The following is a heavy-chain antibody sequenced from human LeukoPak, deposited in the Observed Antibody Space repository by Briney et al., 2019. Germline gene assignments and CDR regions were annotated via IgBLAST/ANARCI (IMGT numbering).Heavy chain of an antibody. D-gene: IGHD4-23*01. Sequence: GGSLRLSCAASGFTFSSYEMNWVRQAPGKGLEWVSAISGSGGSTYYADSVKGRFTISRDNSKNTLYLQMNSLRAEDTAVYYCAKLGGKKYLNNWFDPWGQGTLVTVSS. V-gene: IGHV3-23*01. CDR1: GFTFSSYE. CDR3: AKLGGKKYLNNWFDP. CDR2: ISGSGGST. J-gene: IGHJ5*02.